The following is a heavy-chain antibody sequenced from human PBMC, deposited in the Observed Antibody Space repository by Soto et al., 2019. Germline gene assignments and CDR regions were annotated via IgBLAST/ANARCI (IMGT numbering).Heavy chain of an antibody. Sequence: EVQLLESGGGLVQPGGSLRLSCAASGFTFSNYAIAWVRQAPGKGLEWVSGISGSGGTTYYADSVKGRFTISRDNSKDTQHLHMNSLRAEDTAVYYCAKTPRQWLVYFDYWGQGALVTVSS. V-gene: IGHV3-23*01. CDR1: GFTFSNYA. CDR2: ISGSGGTT. D-gene: IGHD6-19*01. CDR3: AKTPRQWLVYFDY. J-gene: IGHJ4*02.